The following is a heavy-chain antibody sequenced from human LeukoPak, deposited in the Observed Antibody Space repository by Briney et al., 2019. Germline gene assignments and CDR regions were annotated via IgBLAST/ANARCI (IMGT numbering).Heavy chain of an antibody. D-gene: IGHD6-19*01. Sequence: ASVKVSCTASGYTFTGYYMHWVRQAPGQGLEWMGRINPNSGGTNYAQKFQGRVTMTRDTSISTAYMELSRLRSDDTTVYYCARGEGQWLVRRYFDYWGQGTLVTVSS. CDR2: INPNSGGT. J-gene: IGHJ4*02. CDR3: ARGEGQWLVRRYFDY. CDR1: GYTFTGYY. V-gene: IGHV1-2*06.